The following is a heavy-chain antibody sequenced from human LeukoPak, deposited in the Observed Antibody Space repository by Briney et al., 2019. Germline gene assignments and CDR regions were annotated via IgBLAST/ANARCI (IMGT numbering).Heavy chain of an antibody. CDR1: GYSFTSNV. D-gene: IGHD1-14*01. CDR3: ARGVAGVYFYYYMDV. V-gene: IGHV1-2*02. CDR2: INPNNGGT. Sequence: ASVKVSCKASGYSFTSNVISWVRQAPGQGLEWMGWINPNNGGTNYAQKFQGRVTMTRDTSISTAYMELSRLRSDDTAVYYCARGVAGVYFYYYMDVWGKGTTVTVSS. J-gene: IGHJ6*03.